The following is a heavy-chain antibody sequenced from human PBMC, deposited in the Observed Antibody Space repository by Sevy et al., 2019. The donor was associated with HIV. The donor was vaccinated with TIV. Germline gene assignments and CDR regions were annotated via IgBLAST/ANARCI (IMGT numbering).Heavy chain of an antibody. Sequence: SETLSLTCAVYGGSFSGYYWSWIRQPPGKGLEWIGEINHRGSTNYSPSLKSRVTISVDTSKNQFSMRLSSVTAADTAVDYCAMGGYYSGDSATFDLWSQHWAQGTLVTVSS. CDR3: AMGGYYSGDSATFDLWSQH. CDR2: INHRGST. D-gene: IGHD3-10*01. CDR1: GGSFSGYY. V-gene: IGHV4-34*01. J-gene: IGHJ1*01.